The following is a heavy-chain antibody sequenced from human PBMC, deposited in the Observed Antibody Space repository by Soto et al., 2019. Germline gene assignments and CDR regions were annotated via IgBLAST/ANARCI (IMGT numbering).Heavy chain of an antibody. J-gene: IGHJ6*02. CDR3: ARYTELLAYYYGMDV. CDR1: GGTFSSYA. Sequence: SMKVSCKASGGTFSSYAISWVRQAPGQGLEWMGGIIPIFGTANYAQKFQGRVTITADKSTSTAYMELSSLRSEDTAVYYCARYTELLAYYYGMDVWGQGTTVPVSS. D-gene: IGHD1-7*01. V-gene: IGHV1-69*06. CDR2: IIPIFGTA.